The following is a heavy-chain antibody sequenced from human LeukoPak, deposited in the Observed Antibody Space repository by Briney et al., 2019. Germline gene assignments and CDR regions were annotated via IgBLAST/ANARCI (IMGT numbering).Heavy chain of an antibody. CDR2: INHSGST. J-gene: IGHJ4*02. D-gene: IGHD2-15*01. CDR1: GGSFSGYY. CDR3: ARRYCSGGSCYFGLNY. V-gene: IGHV4-34*01. Sequence: SETLSLTCAVYGGSFSGYYWSWIRQPPGKGLEWIGEINHSGSTNYNPSLKSRVTISVDTSKNQFSLKLSSVTAADTAVCYCARRYCSGGSCYFGLNYWGQGTLVTVSS.